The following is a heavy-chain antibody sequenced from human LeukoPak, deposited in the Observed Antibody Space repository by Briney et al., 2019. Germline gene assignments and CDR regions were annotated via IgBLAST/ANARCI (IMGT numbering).Heavy chain of an antibody. CDR3: AKVRAYGGNPYDALDI. CDR1: GFTFSSYA. J-gene: IGHJ3*02. CDR2: ISGSGGST. V-gene: IGHV3-23*01. Sequence: GGSLRLSCAASGFTFSSYAMSWVRQAPGKELEWVSTISGSGGSTYYADSVKGRFTISRDNSKNTLYLQMNSLRAEDTAVYYCAKVRAYGGNPYDALDIWGQGTMVTVSS. D-gene: IGHD4-23*01.